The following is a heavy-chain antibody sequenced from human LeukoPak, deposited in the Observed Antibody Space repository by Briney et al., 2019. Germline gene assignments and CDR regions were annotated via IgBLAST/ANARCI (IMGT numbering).Heavy chain of an antibody. CDR3: ARGGYCGGDCYFYY. CDR2: IYTSGST. J-gene: IGHJ4*02. CDR1: GGSISSYY. Sequence: SETLSLTCTVSGGSISSYYWSWIRQPAGKGLEWIGRIYTSGSTNYNPSLKSRATMSVDTSKNQFSLKLSSVTAADTAVYYCARGGYCGGDCYFYYWGQGTLVTVSS. V-gene: IGHV4-4*07. D-gene: IGHD2-21*02.